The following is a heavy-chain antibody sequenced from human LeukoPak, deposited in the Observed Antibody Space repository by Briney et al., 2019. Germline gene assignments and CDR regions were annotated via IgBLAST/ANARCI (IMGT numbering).Heavy chain of an antibody. Sequence: GGSLRLSCAASGFTFTTYSLTWVRQAPGKGLEWVSAISNSGGSTHYADSVKGRFTISRDNSKNTLYLQMNSLRAEDTAVYYCARSGSYYIFDYWGQGTLVTVSS. V-gene: IGHV3-23*01. CDR2: ISNSGGST. D-gene: IGHD1-26*01. CDR1: GFTFTTYS. CDR3: ARSGSYYIFDY. J-gene: IGHJ4*02.